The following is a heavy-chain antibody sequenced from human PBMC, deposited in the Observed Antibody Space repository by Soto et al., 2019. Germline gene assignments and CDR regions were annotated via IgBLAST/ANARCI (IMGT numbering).Heavy chain of an antibody. CDR1: GGSFSGYY. D-gene: IGHD3-22*01. CDR2: INHSGST. V-gene: IGHV4-34*01. CDR3: ARSSSGYYYGWYFDL. Sequence: SETLSLTCAVYGGSFSGYYWSWIRQPPGKGLEWIGEINHSGSTNYNPSLKSRVTISVDTSKNQFSLKLSSVTAADTAVYYCARSSSGYYYGWYFDLWGRGTLVTVSS. J-gene: IGHJ2*01.